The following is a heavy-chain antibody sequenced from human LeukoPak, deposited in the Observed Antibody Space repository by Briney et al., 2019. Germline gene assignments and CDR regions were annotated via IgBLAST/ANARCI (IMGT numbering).Heavy chain of an antibody. J-gene: IGHJ4*02. CDR3: AKDTGWDPPSFDY. V-gene: IGHV3-21*06. CDR1: GFTFDLHS. D-gene: IGHD6-19*01. Sequence: GGSLRLSCAASGFTFDLHSFNWVRQAPGKGLEWVASIGGTTDSIHYADSLKGRFSISRDNDKNTLYLQMNSLRAEDTAVYFCAKDTGWDPPSFDYWGQGTLVTVSS. CDR2: IGGTTDSI.